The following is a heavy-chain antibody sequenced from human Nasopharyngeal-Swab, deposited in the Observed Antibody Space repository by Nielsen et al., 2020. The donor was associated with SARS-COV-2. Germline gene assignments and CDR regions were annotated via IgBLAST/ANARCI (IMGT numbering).Heavy chain of an antibody. Sequence: GGSLRLSCTGFGHSFSNYWFAWVRQMPGRGLEWMGFIYPGNSDTRYSPSFQGQVTISADKSISTAYLQWGSLRASDTAIYYCARQRTTLTLGRAFDLWGQGTVVTVSS. CDR2: IYPGNSDT. CDR1: GHSFSNYW. J-gene: IGHJ3*01. V-gene: IGHV5-51*01. CDR3: ARQRTTLTLGRAFDL. D-gene: IGHD4-17*01.